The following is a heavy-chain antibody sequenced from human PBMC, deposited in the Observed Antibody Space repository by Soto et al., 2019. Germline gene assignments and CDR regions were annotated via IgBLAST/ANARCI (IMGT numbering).Heavy chain of an antibody. V-gene: IGHV1-8*01. CDR3: ARGGYQLLPADFRH. Sequence: ASVKVSCKASGYTFTSYDINWVRQATGQGLEWMGWMNPNSGNTGYAQKFQGRVTMTRNTSISTAYMGLSSLRSEDTAVYYCARGGYQLLPADFRHWGQGTLVTVS. CDR1: GYTFTSYD. D-gene: IGHD2-2*01. J-gene: IGHJ1*01. CDR2: MNPNSGNT.